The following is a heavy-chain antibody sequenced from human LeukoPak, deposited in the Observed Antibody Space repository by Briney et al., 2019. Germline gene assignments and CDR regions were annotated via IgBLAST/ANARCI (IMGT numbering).Heavy chain of an antibody. V-gene: IGHV1-69*13. J-gene: IGHJ5*02. CDR2: IIPIFGTA. CDR1: GGTFSSYA. D-gene: IGHD2-2*01. CDR3: ASTLDCSSTSCYASVWLDP. Sequence: GASVKVSCKASGGTFSSYAISWVRQAPGQGLEWMGGIIPIFGTANYAQKFQGRVTITADESTSTAYMELSSLRSEDTAVYYCASTLDCSSTSCYASVWLDPWGQGTLVTVSS.